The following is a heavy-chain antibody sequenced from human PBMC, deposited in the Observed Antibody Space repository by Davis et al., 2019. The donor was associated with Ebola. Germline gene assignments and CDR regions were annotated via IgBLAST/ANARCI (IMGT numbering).Heavy chain of an antibody. J-gene: IGHJ4*02. CDR1: GFTFSSYS. V-gene: IGHV3-66*01. Sequence: GESLKISCAASGFTFSSYSMTWVRQAPGKGLEWVSVVKSDSDTYYARSVKGRFTISRDNSKNTLYLQMNSLRAEDTAVYYCARARFGPDYFDYWGQGTLVTVSS. D-gene: IGHD3-10*01. CDR2: VKSDSDT. CDR3: ARARFGPDYFDY.